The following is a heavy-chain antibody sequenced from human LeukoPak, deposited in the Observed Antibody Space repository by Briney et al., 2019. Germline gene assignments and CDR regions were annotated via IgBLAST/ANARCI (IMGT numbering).Heavy chain of an antibody. CDR1: GGSFSGYY. D-gene: IGHD3-9*01. V-gene: IGHV4-34*01. CDR3: ARGRYDIYGVAGRRGYFYHMDV. Sequence: PSETLSLTCAVYGGSFSGYYWSWIRQPPGKGLEWIWEINHSGSTNYNPSLKSRVTISVDTSKNQFSLKLSSVTAADRAVYYCARGRYDIYGVAGRRGYFYHMDVWGKGTTVTVSS. J-gene: IGHJ6*03. CDR2: INHSGST.